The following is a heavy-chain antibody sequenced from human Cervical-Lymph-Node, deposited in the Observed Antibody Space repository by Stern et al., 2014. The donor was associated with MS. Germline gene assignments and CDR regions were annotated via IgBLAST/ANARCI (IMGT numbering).Heavy chain of an antibody. D-gene: IGHD2-15*01. CDR1: GFIFRNSG. Sequence: QVQLVESGGGVVQPGRSLRLSCAASGFIFRNSGMHWVRQAPGKVLEWVAVVWQDGINTYYADSVKGRFTISRDNSKNMVDLQMNSLRVEDTGIYYCTRDPRGYCSGGSCYQGFFDYWGRGTLVTVSS. CDR3: TRDPRGYCSGGSCYQGFFDY. CDR2: VWQDGINT. J-gene: IGHJ4*02. V-gene: IGHV3-33*01.